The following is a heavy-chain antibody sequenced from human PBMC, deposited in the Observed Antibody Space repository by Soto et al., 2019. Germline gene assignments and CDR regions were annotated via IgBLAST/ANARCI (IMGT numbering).Heavy chain of an antibody. CDR1: GFSPSTSGVG. CDR2: IYWDDDK. D-gene: IGHD3-3*01. Sequence: SGPTLVNPTQTLTLTCTFSGFSPSTSGVGVGWIRQPPGKALEWLALIYWDDDKRYSPSLKSRLTITKDTSKNQVVLTMTNMDPVDTATYYCAHSVLGWSGYYTTPNGMDVWGQGTTVTVSS. CDR3: AHSVLGWSGYYTTPNGMDV. V-gene: IGHV2-5*02. J-gene: IGHJ6*02.